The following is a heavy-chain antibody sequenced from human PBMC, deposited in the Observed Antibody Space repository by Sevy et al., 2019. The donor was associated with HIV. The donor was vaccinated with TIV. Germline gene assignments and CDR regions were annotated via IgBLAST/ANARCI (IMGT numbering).Heavy chain of an antibody. CDR1: GFTFSSYS. Sequence: GGSLRLSCAASGFTFSSYSMNWVRQAPGKGLEWVSSISSSSSYIYYADSVKGRFTMSRDNAKNSLYLQMNSLRAEDTAVYYCAREGGRKYSSSDADSYFDYWGQGTLVTVSS. CDR3: AREGGRKYSSSDADSYFDY. D-gene: IGHD6-6*01. V-gene: IGHV3-21*01. CDR2: ISSSSSYI. J-gene: IGHJ4*02.